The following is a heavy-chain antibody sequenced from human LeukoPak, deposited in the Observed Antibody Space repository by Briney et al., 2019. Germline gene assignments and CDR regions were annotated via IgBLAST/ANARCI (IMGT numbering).Heavy chain of an antibody. J-gene: IGHJ6*03. CDR1: GYTFTGYY. V-gene: IGHV1-69*05. CDR2: IIPIFGTA. Sequence: GASVKVSCKXSGYTFTGYYMHWVRQAPRQGLEWMGGIIPIFGTANYAQKFQGRVTITTDESTSTAYMELSSLRSEDTAVYYCARDQVRYYYMDVWGKGTTVTVSS. D-gene: IGHD1-1*01. CDR3: ARDQVRYYYMDV.